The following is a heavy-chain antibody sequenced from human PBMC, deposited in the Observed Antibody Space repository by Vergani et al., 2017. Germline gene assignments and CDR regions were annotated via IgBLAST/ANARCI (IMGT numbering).Heavy chain of an antibody. J-gene: IGHJ5*02. CDR2: IYYRWST. D-gene: IGHD3-3*01. CDR3: ARSNYDFWSGYYYDWFDP. V-gene: IGHV4-61*10. Sequence: QVQLQESGPGLVKPSETLSLTCTVSGGSVSSGSYYWSWIRQPAGKGLEWIGYIYYRWSTNYNPSLKSRVTISVDTSKNQFSLKLSSVTAADTAVYYCARSNYDFWSGYYYDWFDPWGQGTLVTVSS. CDR1: GGSVSSGSYY.